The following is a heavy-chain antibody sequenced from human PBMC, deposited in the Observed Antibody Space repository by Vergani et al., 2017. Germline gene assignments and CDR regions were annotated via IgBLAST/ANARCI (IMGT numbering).Heavy chain of an antibody. D-gene: IGHD2-2*01. J-gene: IGHJ5*02. CDR3: ARAIVVVPAAIEWFDP. V-gene: IGHV4-4*07. Sequence: QVQLQESGPGLVKPSETLSLTCTVSGGPISSYYWSWIRQPAGKGLEWIGRIYTSGSTNYNPSLKSRVTMSVDTSKNQFSLKLSSVTAADTAVYYCARAIVVVPAAIEWFDPWGQGTLVTVSS. CDR1: GGPISSYY. CDR2: IYTSGST.